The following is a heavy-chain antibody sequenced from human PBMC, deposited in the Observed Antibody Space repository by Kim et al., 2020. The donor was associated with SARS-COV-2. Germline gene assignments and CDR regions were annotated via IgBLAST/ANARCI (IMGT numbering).Heavy chain of an antibody. V-gene: IGHV3-73*01. Sequence: GGSLRLSCAASGFTFSGSAMHWVRQTSGKGLEWVGRIRSKPNSYETLYAASVKGRITISRDDSKNTAYMQMHSLNTAATAVYYCTRVLGTTLAFWDGFD. CDR2: IRSKPNSYET. D-gene: IGHD3-3*02. J-gene: IGHJ3*02. CDR3: TRVLGTTLAFWDGFD. CDR1: GFTFSGSA.